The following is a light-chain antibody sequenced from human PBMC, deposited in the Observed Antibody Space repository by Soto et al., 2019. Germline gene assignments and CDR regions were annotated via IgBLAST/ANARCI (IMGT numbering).Light chain of an antibody. Sequence: EIVLTQSPGTLSLSPGERATLSCRASQSVSSSYLAWYQQKPGQAPRLLIYGASSRATGIPDRFSGSGSGIDFTLTISRLEPEDFAVCYCQQYGSSPLYTFGQGTKLEIK. CDR1: QSVSSSY. J-gene: IGKJ2*01. V-gene: IGKV3-20*01. CDR3: QQYGSSPLYT. CDR2: GAS.